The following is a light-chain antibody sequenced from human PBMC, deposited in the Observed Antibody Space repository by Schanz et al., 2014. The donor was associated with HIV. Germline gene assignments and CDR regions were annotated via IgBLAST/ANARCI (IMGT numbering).Light chain of an antibody. V-gene: IGKV3-20*01. CDR3: QQYGSFFS. Sequence: EIVLTQSPGSLSLSPGGRATLSCGASQRLSSSYLAWYQQKRDQPPRLVIYATSTRAAGIPDRFSGTGSGTDFTLTISSLEPEDFAVYYCQQYGSFFSFGGGTKVDIK. CDR1: QRLSSSY. CDR2: ATS. J-gene: IGKJ4*01.